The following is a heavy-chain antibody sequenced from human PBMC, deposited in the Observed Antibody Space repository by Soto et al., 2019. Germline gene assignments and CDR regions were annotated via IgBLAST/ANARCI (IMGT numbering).Heavy chain of an antibody. CDR3: ARGYSSSWIPLWDYGMDV. J-gene: IGHJ6*02. Sequence: ASVKVSCKAAGYTFTSYDINWVRQASGQGLEWMGWMDPNSGNTGYAQKFQGRVTMTRNTSISTAYMELSSLRSEDTAVYYCARGYSSSWIPLWDYGMDVWGQGTTVTVSS. CDR2: MDPNSGNT. CDR1: GYTFTSYD. V-gene: IGHV1-8*01. D-gene: IGHD6-13*01.